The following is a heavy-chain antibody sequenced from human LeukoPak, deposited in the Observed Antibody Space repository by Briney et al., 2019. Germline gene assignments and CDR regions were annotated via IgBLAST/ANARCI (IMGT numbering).Heavy chain of an antibody. V-gene: IGHV4-4*07. D-gene: IGHD2-2*01. CDR1: GGSINTDH. J-gene: IGHJ4*02. CDR2: LHTSGSGSA. CDR3: AREPARVPDYYFDY. Sequence: SETLSLTCTVSGGSINTDHWSWIRLPAGKGLEWIGRLHTSGSGSATYNPSLKSRAIVSIDKSKNQFSLNLLSVTAADTAVYYCAREPARVPDYYFDYWGQGILVTVSS.